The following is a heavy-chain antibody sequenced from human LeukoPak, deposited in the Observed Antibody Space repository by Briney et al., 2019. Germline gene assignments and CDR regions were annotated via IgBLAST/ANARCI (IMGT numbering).Heavy chain of an antibody. J-gene: IGHJ4*02. D-gene: IGHD3-22*01. Sequence: QPGGSLRLSCAASGFTFTNNWMTWVRQAPGKGLEWVSLIYSGGSTYYADSVKGRFTISRDNSKNTLYLQMNSLRAEDTAVYYCAIDYYDRSGHISRVYWGQGTLVTVSS. CDR3: AIDYYDRSGHISRVY. V-gene: IGHV3-66*01. CDR2: IYSGGST. CDR1: GFTFTNNW.